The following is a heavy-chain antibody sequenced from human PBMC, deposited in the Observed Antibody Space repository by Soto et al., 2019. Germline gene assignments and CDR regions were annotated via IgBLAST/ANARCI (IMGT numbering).Heavy chain of an antibody. J-gene: IGHJ6*02. CDR3: ASLVAAPSSFASYYYGMDV. V-gene: IGHV3-21*01. CDR1: GFTFRSYT. D-gene: IGHD6-6*01. Sequence: EVQLVESGGGLLKPGGSLRLSCAASGFTFRSYTMDWVRQAPGKGLEWVSSISSSSSDIYYADSVKGRFTVSRDNAKNSLYVQMNSLRAEDTAVYYCASLVAAPSSFASYYYGMDVWGQGTTVTVSS. CDR2: ISSSSSDI.